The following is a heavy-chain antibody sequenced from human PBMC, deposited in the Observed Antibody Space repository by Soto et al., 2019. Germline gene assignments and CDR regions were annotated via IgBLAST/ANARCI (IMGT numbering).Heavy chain of an antibody. J-gene: IGHJ3*01. D-gene: IGHD3-22*01. CDR2: IHFRGNT. V-gene: IGHV4-31*03. Sequence: SDTLSLTCLVSDDSIAKIDYCWTWIRQHPGKGPEWIGNIHFRGNTYYNPSLESRLTISIDTSKNQFSLRLTSVTAADTAVYYCAREGGSYDSGGFLIRGAFHLWGQGTLVTVSS. CDR1: DDSIAKIDYC. CDR3: AREGGSYDSGGFLIRGAFHL.